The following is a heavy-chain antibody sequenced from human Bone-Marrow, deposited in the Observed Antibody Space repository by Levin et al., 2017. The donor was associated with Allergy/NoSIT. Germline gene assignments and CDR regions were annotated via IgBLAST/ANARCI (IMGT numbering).Heavy chain of an antibody. D-gene: IGHD4-17*01. CDR3: ARCHGDGRNYFHYGLDV. J-gene: IGHJ6*02. Sequence: SETLSLTCTVSGGSVSSGSSYWSWVRQPPGKGLEWIGYVYIIGTTDYDPSLRGRVTMSIDRSKNQFPLRLTSVTAADTAVYYCARCHGDGRNYFHYGLDVWGQGTTVTVSS. CDR1: GGSVSSGSSY. V-gene: IGHV4-61*01. CDR2: VYIIGTT.